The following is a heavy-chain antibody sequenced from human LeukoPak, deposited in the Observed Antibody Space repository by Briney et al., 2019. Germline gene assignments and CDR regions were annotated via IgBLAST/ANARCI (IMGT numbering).Heavy chain of an antibody. Sequence: GGSLRLSCAASGFTFSDYYMSWIRQAPGKGLEWISYISNSGRNIYYADSVKGRFTISRDNAKNSLYLQMNSLRAEDTAVYYCARVVLGFSSGWLRGVPNYFDYWGQGTLVTVSS. V-gene: IGHV3-11*01. D-gene: IGHD6-19*01. J-gene: IGHJ4*02. CDR2: ISNSGRNI. CDR3: ARVVLGFSSGWLRGVPNYFDY. CDR1: GFTFSDYY.